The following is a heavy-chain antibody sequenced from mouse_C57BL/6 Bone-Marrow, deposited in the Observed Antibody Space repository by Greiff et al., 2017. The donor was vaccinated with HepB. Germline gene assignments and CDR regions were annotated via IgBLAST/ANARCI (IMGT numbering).Heavy chain of an antibody. Sequence: EVQLVESGEGLVKPGGSLKLSCAASGFTFSSYAMSWVRQTPEKRLEWVAYISSGGDYIYYADTVKGRFTISRDNARNTLYLQMSSLKSEDTAMYYCTKDPPPLQDASSYAYAIGYWGQGTSVTVSS. D-gene: IGHD1-1*01. J-gene: IGHJ4*01. CDR2: ISSGGDYI. CDR3: TKDPPPLQDASSYAYAIGY. CDR1: GFTFSSYA. V-gene: IGHV5-9-1*02.